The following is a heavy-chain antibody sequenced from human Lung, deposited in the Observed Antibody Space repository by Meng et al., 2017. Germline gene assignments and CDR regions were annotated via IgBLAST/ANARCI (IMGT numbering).Heavy chain of an antibody. Sequence: QVQLVQSGAEVTKPGASVKVSCKASGYTFTGSYMHWVRQAPGQGLEWMGRVNPNNGGTNYAQKFQGGVTMTRDTSISTAYLELSRLTSDDTAVYYCASYCRGTSCATYWGQGSLVTVSS. V-gene: IGHV1-2*06. J-gene: IGHJ4*02. D-gene: IGHD2-15*01. CDR3: ASYCRGTSCATY. CDR1: GYTFTGSY. CDR2: VNPNNGGT.